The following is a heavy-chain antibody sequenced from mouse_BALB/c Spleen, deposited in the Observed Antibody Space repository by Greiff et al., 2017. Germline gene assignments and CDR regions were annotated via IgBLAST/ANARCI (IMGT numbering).Heavy chain of an antibody. D-gene: IGHD2-2*01. CDR1: GFAFSSYD. V-gene: IGHV5-12-1*01. CDR3: ARHAYGYDGGPAWFAY. CDR2: ISSGGGST. Sequence: DVMLVESGGGLVKPGGSLKLSCAASGFAFSSYDMSWVRQTPEKRLEWVAYISSGGGSTYYPDTVKGRFTISRDNAKNTLYLQMSSLKSEDTAMYYCARHAYGYDGGPAWFAYWGQGTLVTVSA. J-gene: IGHJ3*01.